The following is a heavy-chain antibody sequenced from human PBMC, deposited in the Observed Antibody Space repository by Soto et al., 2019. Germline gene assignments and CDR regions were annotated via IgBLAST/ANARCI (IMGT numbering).Heavy chain of an antibody. CDR3: ARDQAIAVAGSSDAFDI. CDR1: GGSISSYY. CDR2: IYYSGST. Sequence: ETLSLTCTDSGGSISSYYWSWIRQPPGKGLEWIGYIYYSGSTNYNPSLKSRVTISVDTSKNQFSLKLSSVTAADTAVYYCARDQAIAVAGSSDAFDIWGQGTMVTVSS. J-gene: IGHJ3*02. V-gene: IGHV4-59*01. D-gene: IGHD6-19*01.